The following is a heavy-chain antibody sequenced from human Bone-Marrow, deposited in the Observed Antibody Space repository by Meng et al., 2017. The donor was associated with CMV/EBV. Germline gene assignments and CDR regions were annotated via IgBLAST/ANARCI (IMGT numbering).Heavy chain of an antibody. CDR1: GYTLTELS. J-gene: IGHJ5*02. CDR3: ATVYCSSTSCYFLGWFDP. CDR2: FDPEDGET. D-gene: IGHD2-2*01. V-gene: IGHV1-24*01. Sequence: QVQLVQSGAEGKNPGASVKVSCKVSGYTLTELSMHWVRQAPGKGLEWMVGFDPEDGETIYAQKFQGRVTMTEDTSTDTAYMELSSLRSEDTAVYYCATVYCSSTSCYFLGWFDPWGQGTLVTVSS.